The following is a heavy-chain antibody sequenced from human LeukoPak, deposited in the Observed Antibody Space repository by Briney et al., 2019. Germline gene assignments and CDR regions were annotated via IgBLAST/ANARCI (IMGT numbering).Heavy chain of an antibody. CDR1: GGSISSCY. Sequence: SETLSLTCTVSGGSISSCYWSWFGQPPPKGLQWIGYIYYSGSTNSNPSLKSRVIISVDTSKNQFSLKLSSVTAADTAVYYCARGGAARLLPYGMDVWGQGTTVTVSS. J-gene: IGHJ6*02. CDR2: IYYSGST. V-gene: IGHV4-59*01. D-gene: IGHD6-6*01. CDR3: ARGGAARLLPYGMDV.